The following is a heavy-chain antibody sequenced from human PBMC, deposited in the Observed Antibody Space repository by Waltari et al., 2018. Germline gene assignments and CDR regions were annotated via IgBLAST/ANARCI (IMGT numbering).Heavy chain of an antibody. V-gene: IGHV3-21*01. CDR1: GFTFSSYS. J-gene: IGHJ6*03. D-gene: IGHD2-15*01. CDR2: ISSSSSYI. CDR3: ARDGVDYYYMDV. Sequence: EVQLVESGGGLVKPGGSLRLSCAASGFTFSSYSMNWVRQAPGKGLEWVSSISSSSSYIYYADSVKGRFTISRDNAKNSLYLQMNSLRAEDTAVYYCARDGVDYYYMDVWGKGTTVTISS.